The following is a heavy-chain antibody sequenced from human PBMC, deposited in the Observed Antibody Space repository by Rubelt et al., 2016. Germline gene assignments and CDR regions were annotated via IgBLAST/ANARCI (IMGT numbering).Heavy chain of an antibody. CDR1: GFTFSSYA. J-gene: IGHJ4*02. CDR2: ISYDGSNK. D-gene: IGHD4-17*01. Sequence: QVQLVESGGGVVQPGRSLRLSCAASGFTFSSYAMHWVRQAPGKGLEWVAVISYDGSNKYYADSVKGRLTISRDNSKNTLYLQMNSLRAEDTAVYYCARDDGDSFDYWGQGTLVTVSS. V-gene: IGHV3-30*04. CDR3: ARDDGDSFDY.